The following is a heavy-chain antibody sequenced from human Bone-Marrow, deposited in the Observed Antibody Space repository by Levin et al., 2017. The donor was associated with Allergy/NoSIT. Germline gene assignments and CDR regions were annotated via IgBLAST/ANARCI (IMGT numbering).Heavy chain of an antibody. CDR3: ARHGDNWGSGSFWTYDYYMDV. D-gene: IGHD3-10*01. CDR1: GGSISSYY. V-gene: IGHV4-59*08. J-gene: IGHJ6*03. CDR2: IYYTGST. Sequence: PSQTLSLTCTVSGGSISSYYWSWIRQPPEKGLEWIGYIYYTGSTNYNPSLKSRVTISVDTSKKQFSLKLSSVTAADTAVYHCARHGDNWGSGSFWTYDYYMDVWGKGTTVTVSS.